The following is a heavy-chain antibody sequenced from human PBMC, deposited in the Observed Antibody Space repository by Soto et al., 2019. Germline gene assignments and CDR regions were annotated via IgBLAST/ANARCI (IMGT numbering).Heavy chain of an antibody. J-gene: IGHJ4*02. CDR1: GYTFTSYG. CDR3: ARASYSRFLQSLVVGALFDY. V-gene: IGHV1-18*01. D-gene: IGHD6-19*01. CDR2: ISAYNGNT. Sequence: QVQLVQSGAEVKKPGASVKVSCKASGYTFTSYGISWVRQAPGQGLEWMGWISAYNGNTNYAQKLQGRVTMTTDTSTSTAYMELRSLRSADTAVYYCARASYSRFLQSLVVGALFDYWGQGTLVTVSS.